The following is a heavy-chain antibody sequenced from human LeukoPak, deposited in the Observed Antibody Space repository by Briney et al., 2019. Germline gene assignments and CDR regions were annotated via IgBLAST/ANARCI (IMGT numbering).Heavy chain of an antibody. CDR2: ISDNSRYI. CDR1: GFTFSTYN. D-gene: IGHD6-13*01. V-gene: IGHV3-21*01. CDR3: ARGDKQLVFNRNKGGFDP. Sequence: GGSLRLSCAASGFTFSTYNMNWVRQAPGKGLEWVSSISDNSRYIYYAESVKGRFTISRDNSKNTLFLQMNTLRAEDTAVFYCARGDKQLVFNRNKGGFDPWGQGTLVTVSS. J-gene: IGHJ5*02.